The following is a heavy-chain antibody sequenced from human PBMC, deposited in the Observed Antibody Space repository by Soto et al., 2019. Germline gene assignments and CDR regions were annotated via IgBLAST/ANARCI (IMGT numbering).Heavy chain of an antibody. CDR1: VYSFTSLD. J-gene: IGHJ4*02. V-gene: IGHV1-8*01. Sequence: XSVKVSCEGSVYSFTSLDIPWVRQTAGQGLEWMGWMQPSTGRTGYAQKFQGRVTMTRDTSINTAYMELTTLTSDDTAFYYCARGVSAGVDYWGQGSLVTVSS. D-gene: IGHD1-26*01. CDR3: ARGVSAGVDY. CDR2: MQPSTGRT.